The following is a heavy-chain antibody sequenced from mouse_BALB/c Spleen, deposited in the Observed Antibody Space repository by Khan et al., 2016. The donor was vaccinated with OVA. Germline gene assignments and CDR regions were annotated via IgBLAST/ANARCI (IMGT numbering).Heavy chain of an antibody. V-gene: IGHV5-6-3*01. CDR1: GFTFSGYG. CDR2: INSNGGTS. J-gene: IGHJ1*01. CDR3: ARIYYRYDEGYWYFDV. Sequence: EVELVESGGGLVQPGGSLKLSCAASGFTFSGYGMSWVSQTPDKRLELVGTINSNGGTSYYTDSVKGRFTITRDNAKNTLHLQMSSLKSEDTAMYCCARIYYRYDEGYWYFDVWGSGTTVTVSS. D-gene: IGHD2-14*01.